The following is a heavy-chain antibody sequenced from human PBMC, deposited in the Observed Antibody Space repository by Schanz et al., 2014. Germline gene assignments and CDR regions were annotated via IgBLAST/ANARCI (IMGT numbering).Heavy chain of an antibody. J-gene: IGHJ4*02. D-gene: IGHD3-16*01. CDR3: ADYGSGTYFDL. CDR1: GGTFTSYT. V-gene: IGHV1-69*02. CDR2: IVPVVGVT. Sequence: QVLLVQSGAAVKKPGSSVNISCKASGGTFTSYTLGWVRQAPGQGLEWMGRIVPVVGVTVYAQKFQGRVTFTADKSTATVYMELSRLRGDDTAVYFCADYGSGTYFDLWGQGTLVTVSS.